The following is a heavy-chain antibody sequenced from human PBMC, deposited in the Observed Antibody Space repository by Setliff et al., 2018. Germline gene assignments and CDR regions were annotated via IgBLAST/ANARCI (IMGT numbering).Heavy chain of an antibody. CDR1: GYSFTSYW. CDR3: XRLATDYGDYESLNYFDY. D-gene: IGHD4-17*01. CDR2: IYPGDSDT. J-gene: IGHJ4*02. Sequence: PGESLKISCKGSGYSFTSYWIGWVRQMPGKGLEWMGIIYPGDSDTRYSPSLQGQVTISAXXSIXXXXXXXXXXXXXDXXMXXCXRLATDYGDYESLNYFDYWGQGTLVTVS. V-gene: IGHV5-51*01.